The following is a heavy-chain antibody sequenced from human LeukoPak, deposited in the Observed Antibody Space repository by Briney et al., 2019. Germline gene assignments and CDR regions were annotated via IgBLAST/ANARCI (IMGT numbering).Heavy chain of an antibody. J-gene: IGHJ5*02. V-gene: IGHV1-69*13. CDR1: GGTFSSYA. D-gene: IGHD3-3*01. CDR3: ARSGPPIFGVVINSDWFDP. Sequence: SVKVSCKASGGTFSSYAISWVRQAPGQGLEWMGGIIPIFGTANYAQKFQGRVTITADESTSTAYMELSSLRSEDTPVYYCARSGPPIFGVVINSDWFDPWGQGTLVTVSS. CDR2: IIPIFGTA.